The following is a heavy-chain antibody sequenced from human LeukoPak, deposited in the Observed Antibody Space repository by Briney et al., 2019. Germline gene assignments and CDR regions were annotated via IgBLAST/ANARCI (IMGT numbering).Heavy chain of an antibody. J-gene: IGHJ4*02. Sequence: SETLSLTCTVSGGSISSYYWSWIRQPPGKGLEWIGYIYYSGSTNYNPSLKSRVTISVDTSKNQFSLNLISVTAADTAVYYCARATYYDYVWGSYRYYDYWGQGTLVTVSS. V-gene: IGHV4-59*01. CDR2: IYYSGST. D-gene: IGHD3-16*02. CDR1: GGSISSYY. CDR3: ARATYYDYVWGSYRYYDY.